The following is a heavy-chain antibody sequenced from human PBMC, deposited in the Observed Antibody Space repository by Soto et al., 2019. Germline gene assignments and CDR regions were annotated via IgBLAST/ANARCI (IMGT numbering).Heavy chain of an antibody. Sequence: QVQLVQSGAEVKTPGASVKVSCKASGYTFASYDINWVRQAPGQGLEWMGWMNPNSNNTGYAQKLQGRLTLTSDIALNIALMELSSLRSEDTAVYYCARSDGYHFNWLDSWGQGTLVTVSA. CDR2: MNPNSNNT. CDR1: GYTFASYD. J-gene: IGHJ5*01. CDR3: ARSDGYHFNWLDS. V-gene: IGHV1-8*01. D-gene: IGHD2-21*01.